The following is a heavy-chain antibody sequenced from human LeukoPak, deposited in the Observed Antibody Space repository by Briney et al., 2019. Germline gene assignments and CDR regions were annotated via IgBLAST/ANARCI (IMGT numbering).Heavy chain of an antibody. D-gene: IGHD3-3*01. CDR1: GYTFTGYY. Sequence: ASVKVSCKASGYTFTGYYMHWVRQAPGQGLEWMGWINPNSGGTNYAQNFQGRVTMTRDTSISTAYMELSSLRSEDTAVYYCARWGGYYDFPQYNWFDPWGQGTLVTVSS. J-gene: IGHJ5*02. CDR2: INPNSGGT. V-gene: IGHV1-2*02. CDR3: ARWGGYYDFPQYNWFDP.